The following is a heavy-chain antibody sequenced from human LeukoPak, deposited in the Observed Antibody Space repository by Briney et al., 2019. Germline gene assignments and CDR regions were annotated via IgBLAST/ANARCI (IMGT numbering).Heavy chain of an antibody. CDR3: ARGRATVTTHWFDP. CDR1: GYTFTSYD. J-gene: IGHJ5*02. D-gene: IGHD4-11*01. CDR2: MNPNSGNT. Sequence: ASVTVSCQASGYTFTSYDINWVRQATGQGLEWMGWMNPNSGNTGYAQKFQCRVTITRNTSISTAYMELNSLRSEDTAVYYCARGRATVTTHWFDPWGQGTVVTVSS. V-gene: IGHV1-8*03.